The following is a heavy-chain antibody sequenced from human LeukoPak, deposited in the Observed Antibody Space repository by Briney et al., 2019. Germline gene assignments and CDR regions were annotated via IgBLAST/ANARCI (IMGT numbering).Heavy chain of an antibody. CDR2: INPSGGST. J-gene: IGHJ5*02. CDR3: ARDLATAALIDP. D-gene: IGHD1-26*01. CDR1: GYTFTSYG. V-gene: IGHV1-46*01. Sequence: ASVKVSCKASGYTFTSYGISWVRQAPGQGLEWMGIINPSGGSTSYAQKFQGRVTMTRDTSTSTVYMELSSLRSGDTAVYYCARDLATAALIDPWGQGTLVTVSS.